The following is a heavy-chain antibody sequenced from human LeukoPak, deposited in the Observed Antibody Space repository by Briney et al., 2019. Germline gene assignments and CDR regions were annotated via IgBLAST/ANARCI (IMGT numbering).Heavy chain of an antibody. D-gene: IGHD3-3*01. Sequence: SETLSLNCAVYGGSFSGYYWSWIRQPPGKGLEWIGSIYHSGSTYYNPSLKSRVTISVDTPMNQFSLKLSSVTAADTAVYYCARDYDFWSGYPDAFDIWGQGTMVTVSS. J-gene: IGHJ3*02. V-gene: IGHV4-34*01. CDR2: IYHSGST. CDR1: GGSFSGYY. CDR3: ARDYDFWSGYPDAFDI.